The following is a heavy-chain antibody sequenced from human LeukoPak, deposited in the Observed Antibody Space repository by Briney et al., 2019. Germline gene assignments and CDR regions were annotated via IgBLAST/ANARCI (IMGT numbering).Heavy chain of an antibody. CDR3: ATSIVGASYYYYGMDV. CDR1: GYTLTELS. D-gene: IGHD1-26*01. Sequence: ASVKVSCKVSGYTLTELSMHWVRQAPGKGLEWMGGFDPEDGETIYAQKFQGRVTMTEDTSTDTAYMELSSLRSEGTAVYYCATSIVGASYYYYGMDVWGQGTTVTVSS. J-gene: IGHJ6*02. CDR2: FDPEDGET. V-gene: IGHV1-24*01.